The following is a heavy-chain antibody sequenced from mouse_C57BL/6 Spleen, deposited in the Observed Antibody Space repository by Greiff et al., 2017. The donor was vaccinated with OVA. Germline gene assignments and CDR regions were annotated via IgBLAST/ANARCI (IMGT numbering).Heavy chain of an antibody. CDR2: IYPGSGST. V-gene: IGHV1-55*01. J-gene: IGHJ2*01. Sequence: QVQLKQPGAELVKPGASVKMSCKASGYTFTSYWITWVKQRPGQGLEWIGDIYPGSGSTNYNEKFKSKATLTVDTSSSTAYMQLSSLTSEDSAVYYCAKKSSIYYDYDEDFDYWGQGTTLTVSS. CDR1: GYTFTSYW. CDR3: AKKSSIYYDYDEDFDY. D-gene: IGHD2-4*01.